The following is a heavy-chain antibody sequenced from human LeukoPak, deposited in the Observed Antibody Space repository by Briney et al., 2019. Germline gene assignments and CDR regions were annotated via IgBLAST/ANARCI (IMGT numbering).Heavy chain of an antibody. V-gene: IGHV1-8*01. J-gene: IGHJ5*02. CDR3: ASVGGHTYGHDWFDT. Sequence: GASVKVSCKASGYSFTSYNINWMRQASGQGREWMGWINANSGNRYYAQKVRGRVTMTRNTSITTAYMELNSRTAEDTAVYYCASVGGHTYGHDWFDTWGQGTMVTVSS. CDR1: GYSFTSYN. CDR2: INANSGNR. D-gene: IGHD4-17*01.